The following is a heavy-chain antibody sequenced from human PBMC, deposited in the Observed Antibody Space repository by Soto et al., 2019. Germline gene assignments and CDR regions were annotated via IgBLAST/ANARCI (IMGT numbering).Heavy chain of an antibody. V-gene: IGHV3-23*01. CDR2: ISGSGGSA. D-gene: IGHD6-19*01. CDR1: GFTFSGYA. CDR3: VRERGGCFYT. J-gene: IGHJ3*01. Sequence: GGSLRLSCAASGFTFSGYAMNWVRQPPGKGLEWVSVISGSGGSAYYADSVQGRFSISIDHSNNTLYLLMNNLRAEDTAIYYCVRERGGCFYTWGRGTMLTGSS.